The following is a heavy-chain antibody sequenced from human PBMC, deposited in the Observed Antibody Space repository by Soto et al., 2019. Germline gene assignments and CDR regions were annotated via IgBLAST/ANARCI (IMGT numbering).Heavy chain of an antibody. CDR1: GGSISSGDYY. Sequence: QVQLQESGPGLVKPSQTLSLTCTVSGGSISSGDYYWSWIRHHPGKGLEWIGYIYSSGSTYYNPGLRSRVTISSDHSKYLFFLRLSSVDAADKAVYYCVIDDRHDIGRNGAFDIGGQGTMVTVSS. D-gene: IGHD2-15*01. V-gene: IGHV4-31*03. J-gene: IGHJ3*02. CDR3: VIDDRHDIGRNGAFDI. CDR2: IYSSGST.